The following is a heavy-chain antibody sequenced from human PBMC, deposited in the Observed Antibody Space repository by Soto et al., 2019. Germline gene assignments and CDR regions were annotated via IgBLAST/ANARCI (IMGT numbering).Heavy chain of an antibody. D-gene: IGHD2-8*01. Sequence: PSETLSLTCTVSGGSISSYYWSWIRQPPGKGLEWIGYIYYSGSTNYNPSLKSRVTISVDTSKNQFSLKLSSVTAADTAVYYCAREDCTNGVCYSGFDYWGQGTLVTVSS. CDR1: GGSISSYY. CDR3: AREDCTNGVCYSGFDY. CDR2: IYYSGST. J-gene: IGHJ4*02. V-gene: IGHV4-59*01.